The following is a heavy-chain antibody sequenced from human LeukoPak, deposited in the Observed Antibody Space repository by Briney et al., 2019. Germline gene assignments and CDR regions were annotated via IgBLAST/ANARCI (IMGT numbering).Heavy chain of an antibody. Sequence: GGSLRLSCEASEFTFSSYWMHWVRQAPGKGLVWVSRINSDGRTTIYADSVKGRFTISRDNAKNTLYLQMNSLRAEDTAVDYCAREGYYDSSGYSIRFSYWGQGTLVTVSS. CDR1: EFTFSSYW. D-gene: IGHD3-22*01. J-gene: IGHJ4*02. CDR2: INSDGRTT. CDR3: AREGYYDSSGYSIRFSY. V-gene: IGHV3-74*01.